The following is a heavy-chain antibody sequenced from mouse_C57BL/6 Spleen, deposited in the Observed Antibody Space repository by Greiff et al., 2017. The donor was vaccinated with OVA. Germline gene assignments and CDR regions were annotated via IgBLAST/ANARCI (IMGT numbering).Heavy chain of an antibody. CDR1: GFTFSSYA. V-gene: IGHV5-4*03. J-gene: IGHJ3*01. CDR2: ISDGGSYT. D-gene: IGHD1-1*01. CDR3: ARGGSSYGFAY. Sequence: EVMLVESGGGLVKPGGSLKLSCAASGFTFSSYAMSWVRQTPEKRLEWVATISDGGSYTYYPDNVKGRFTISRDNAKNNLYLQMSHLKSEDTAMYYCARGGSSYGFAYWGQGTLVTVSA.